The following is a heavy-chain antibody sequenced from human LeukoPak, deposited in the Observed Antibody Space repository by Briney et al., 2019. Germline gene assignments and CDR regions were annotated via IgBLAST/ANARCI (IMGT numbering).Heavy chain of an antibody. Sequence: GGSLRLSCAASGFTFSSNPMHWVRQAPGKGLEWVAVISYDGSNKYYVDSVKGRFTISRDNSKNTAYLQMNSLRAEDTAVYYCARGYRAPWCSSTSCPIDNWGQGTLVTVSS. D-gene: IGHD2-2*01. CDR1: GFTFSSNP. J-gene: IGHJ4*02. CDR3: ARGYRAPWCSSTSCPIDN. V-gene: IGHV3-30-3*01. CDR2: ISYDGSNK.